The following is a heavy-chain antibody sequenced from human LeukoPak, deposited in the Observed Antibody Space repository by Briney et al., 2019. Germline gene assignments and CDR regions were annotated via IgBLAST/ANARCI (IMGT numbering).Heavy chain of an antibody. CDR3: AKDLLNTEF. CDR1: GFTFSSYC. V-gene: IGHV3-23*01. CDR2: IGISGGST. Sequence: PGGSLRLSCAASGFTFSSYCMSWVRQAPGKGLERVSGIGISGGSTYYADSVKGRFTISKDNSKNTLFLQMNSLRAEDTAVYYCAKDLLNTEFWGQGTLVTVSS. J-gene: IGHJ4*02. D-gene: IGHD3-16*01.